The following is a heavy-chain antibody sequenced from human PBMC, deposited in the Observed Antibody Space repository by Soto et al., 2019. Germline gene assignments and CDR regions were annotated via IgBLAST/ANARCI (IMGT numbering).Heavy chain of an antibody. D-gene: IGHD3-16*01. CDR3: VRVRTPFGRVPPGAFDI. J-gene: IGHJ3*02. CDR2: IIPILGIA. Sequence: QVQLVQSGAEVKKPGSSVTVSCKASGGTFSSYTISWVRQAPGQGLEWMGRIIPILGIANYAQKFQGRVTITEDKSTSAAYMELRSLRSEDTAVYYCVRVRTPFGRVPPGAFDIWGQGTMVTGSS. CDR1: GGTFSSYT. V-gene: IGHV1-69*02.